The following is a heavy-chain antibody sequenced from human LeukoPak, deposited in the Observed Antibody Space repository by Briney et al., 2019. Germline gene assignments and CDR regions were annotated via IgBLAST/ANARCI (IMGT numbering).Heavy chain of an antibody. J-gene: IGHJ4*02. CDR1: GYSFTSYW. CDR3: ASLAVAGTTFDY. V-gene: IGHV5-10-1*01. Sequence: GESLKISCKGSGYSFTSYWISWVRQMPGKGLEWMGRIDPSDSYTNYSPSFQGHVTISADKSVSTAYLQWSSLKASDTAMYYCASLAVAGTTFDYWGQGTLVTVSS. CDR2: IDPSDSYT. D-gene: IGHD6-19*01.